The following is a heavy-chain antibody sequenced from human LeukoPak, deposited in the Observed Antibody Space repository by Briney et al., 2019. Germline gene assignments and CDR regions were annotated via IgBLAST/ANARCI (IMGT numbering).Heavy chain of an antibody. J-gene: IGHJ4*02. CDR2: IYYSGST. CDR1: GGSISSYY. CDR3: ARETSGSGDY. Sequence: PSETLSLTCTVSGGSISSYYWGWIRQPPGKGLEWIGSIYYSGSTYYNPSLKSRVTISVDTSKNQFSLKLSSVTAADAAVYYCARETSGSGDYWGQGTLVTVSS. V-gene: IGHV4-39*07. D-gene: IGHD3-22*01.